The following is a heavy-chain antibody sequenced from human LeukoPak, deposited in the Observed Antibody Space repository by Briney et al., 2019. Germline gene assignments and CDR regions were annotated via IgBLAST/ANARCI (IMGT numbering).Heavy chain of an antibody. Sequence: PGGSLRLSCAASGFTFSSYWMSWVRQAPGKGLEWVANIKQDGSGKYYVDSVKGRFTISRDNAKNSLYLQMNSLRAEDTAVYYCARGPIIWFWDYWGQGTLVTVSS. CDR3: ARGPIIWFWDY. V-gene: IGHV3-7*01. CDR2: IKQDGSGK. J-gene: IGHJ4*02. D-gene: IGHD3-10*01. CDR1: GFTFSSYW.